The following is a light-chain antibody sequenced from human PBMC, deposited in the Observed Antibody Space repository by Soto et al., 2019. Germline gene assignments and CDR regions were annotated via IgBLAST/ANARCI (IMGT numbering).Light chain of an antibody. CDR3: QQSFLTPT. CDR1: QNIRNF. J-gene: IGKJ5*01. Sequence: DIQMTQSPSSLPASVVDRVTITFRASQNIRNFLNWYQQKPGKAPKLLIYEVSRLQGGVPSRFSGSRSGTDFTLTISSLQPEDFATYYCQQSFLTPTFGQGTRLEIK. CDR2: EVS. V-gene: IGKV1-39*01.